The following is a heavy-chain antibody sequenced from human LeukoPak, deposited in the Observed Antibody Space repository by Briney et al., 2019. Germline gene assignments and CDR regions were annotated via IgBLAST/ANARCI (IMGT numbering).Heavy chain of an antibody. D-gene: IGHD4-17*01. J-gene: IGHJ4*02. CDR1: GFTVSSNY. CDR3: AREDYGDYGGPYFDY. CDR2: IYSGGST. V-gene: IGHV3-53*01. Sequence: RPGGSLRLSCAASGFTVSSNYMSWVRQAPGKGLEWVSVIYSGGSTYYADSVKGRFTISRDNSKNTLYLQMNSLRAEDTAVYYCAREDYGDYGGPYFDYWGQGTLVTVSS.